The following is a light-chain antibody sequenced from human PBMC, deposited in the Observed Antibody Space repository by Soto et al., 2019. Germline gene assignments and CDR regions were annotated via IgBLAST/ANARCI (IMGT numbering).Light chain of an antibody. CDR2: EDT. CDR3: CSYAGRNSWV. J-gene: IGLJ3*02. V-gene: IGLV2-23*01. CDR1: SGDIGSYNL. Sequence: QSALTQPASVSGSPRQSITISCTGTSGDIGSYNLLFWYQQHAGKAPKLMIYEDTKRPSGVSDRFSASKSGTTASLTISGLEAEDEADYYCCSYAGRNSWVFGGGTKVTVL.